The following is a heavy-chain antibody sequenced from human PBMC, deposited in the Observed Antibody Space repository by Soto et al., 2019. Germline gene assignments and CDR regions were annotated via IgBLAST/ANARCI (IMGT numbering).Heavy chain of an antibody. D-gene: IGHD3-22*01. V-gene: IGHV4-38-2*02. Sequence: SETLSLTCAVSGYSISSGYYWGWIRQPPGKGLEWIGSIYHSGSTYYNPSLKSRVTISVDTSKNQFSLKLSSVTAADTAVYYCARDLYYDSSGYYPFDYWGQGTLVTVSS. CDR3: ARDLYYDSSGYYPFDY. J-gene: IGHJ4*02. CDR2: IYHSGST. CDR1: GYSISSGYY.